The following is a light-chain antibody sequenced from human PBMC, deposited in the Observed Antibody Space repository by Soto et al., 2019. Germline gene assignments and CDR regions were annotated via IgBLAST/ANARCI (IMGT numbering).Light chain of an antibody. CDR1: SSDVGSYNL. CDR2: EVT. Sequence: QSALTQPASVSVSPGQSITISCTGTSSDVGSYNLVSWFQQYPGKAPKLMIYEVTKRPSGVSNRFSGSKSGNTASLTISGLQAEDEADYYCSSYAGSSTVVFGGGTKLTVL. CDR3: SSYAGSSTVV. J-gene: IGLJ2*01. V-gene: IGLV2-23*02.